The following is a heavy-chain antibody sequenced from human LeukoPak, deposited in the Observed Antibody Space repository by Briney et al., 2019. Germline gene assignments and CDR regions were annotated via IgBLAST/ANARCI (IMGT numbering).Heavy chain of an antibody. D-gene: IGHD3-22*01. V-gene: IGHV3-21*01. J-gene: IGHJ5*01. CDR1: GFTFSSYI. Sequence: NPGGSLRLSCAASGFTFSSYIMNWVRQAPGKGLEWVSSISPSGSHKYYADSVKGRFTISRDNAKNSVSLQMNSLRAEDTAVYYCARVSDSTPDEGSWGQGTLVTVSS. CDR3: ARVSDSTPDEGS. CDR2: ISPSGSHK.